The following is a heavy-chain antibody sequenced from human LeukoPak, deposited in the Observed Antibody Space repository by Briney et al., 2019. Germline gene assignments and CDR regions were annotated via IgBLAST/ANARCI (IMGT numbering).Heavy chain of an antibody. CDR3: AKDMRQLVRGYFDY. V-gene: IGHV3-9*01. CDR2: ISWNSGSI. J-gene: IGHJ4*02. D-gene: IGHD6-6*01. Sequence: PGRSLRLSCAASGFTFDDYAMHWVRQAPGKGLEWVSGISWNSGSIGYADSVKGRFTISRDNAKNSLYLQMNSLRAEETALYYCAKDMRQLVRGYFDYWGQGTLVTVSS. CDR1: GFTFDDYA.